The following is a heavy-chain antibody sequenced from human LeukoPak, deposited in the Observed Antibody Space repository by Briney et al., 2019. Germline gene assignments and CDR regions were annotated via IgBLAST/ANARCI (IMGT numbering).Heavy chain of an antibody. CDR2: IRFDGSTK. J-gene: IGHJ3*02. CDR3: ARGGVVVIHDAFDI. D-gene: IGHD3-22*01. V-gene: IGHV3-30*02. CDR1: GFTFSNYG. Sequence: GGSLRLSCATSGFTFSNYGMHWVRQAPGKGLEWVAFIRFDGSTKYYADSVKGRFTISRDNSKNTLYLQMNSLRAEDTAVYYCARGGVVVIHDAFDIWGQGTMVTVSS.